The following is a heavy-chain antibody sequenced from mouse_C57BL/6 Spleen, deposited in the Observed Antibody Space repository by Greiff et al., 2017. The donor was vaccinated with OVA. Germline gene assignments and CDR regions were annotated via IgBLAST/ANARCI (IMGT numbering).Heavy chain of an antibody. J-gene: IGHJ4*01. CDR3: ARSNPHYAMDY. V-gene: IGHV2-2*01. D-gene: IGHD2-5*01. CDR1: GFSLTSYG. Sequence: QVQLQQSGPGLVQHSQSLSITCTVSGFSLTSYGVHWVRQSPGKGLEWLGVIWSGGSTDYNAAFISRLSISKDNSKSQVFFKMNSLQADDTAIYYCARSNPHYAMDYWGQGTSVTVSS. CDR2: IWSGGST.